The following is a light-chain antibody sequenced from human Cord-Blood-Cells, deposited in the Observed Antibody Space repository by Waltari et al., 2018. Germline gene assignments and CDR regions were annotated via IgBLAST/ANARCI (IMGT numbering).Light chain of an antibody. J-gene: IGLJ3*02. CDR3: AAWDDSLSGRV. V-gene: IGLV1-47*01. Sequence: QSVLTHPPSASAPPGQRVTISCSGSSPNIGSNYVSWYPQPPGPAPKLLSYRNKHRPSGVPDRFSGSKSGTSASLAISGLRSEDEADYYCAAWDDSLSGRVFGGGTKLTVL. CDR2: RNK. CDR1: SPNIGSNY.